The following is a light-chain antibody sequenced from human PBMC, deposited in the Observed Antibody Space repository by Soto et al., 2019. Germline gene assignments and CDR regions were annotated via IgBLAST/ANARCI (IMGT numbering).Light chain of an antibody. V-gene: IGKV3-15*01. Sequence: EIVMTQSPATLSVSPGERATLSCRASQSVSSNLAWYQQKPGQAPTLLIYGASARATGIPARFSGSGSGTKFTLTINDLQPEDFATYYCQQSYSAPPWTFGQGTKVEVK. CDR1: QSVSSN. CDR2: GAS. CDR3: QQSYSAPPWT. J-gene: IGKJ1*01.